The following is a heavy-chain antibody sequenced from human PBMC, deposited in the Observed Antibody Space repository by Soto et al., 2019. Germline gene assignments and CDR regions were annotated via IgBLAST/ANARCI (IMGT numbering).Heavy chain of an antibody. J-gene: IGHJ4*02. CDR3: ARTLYSYGPRFDY. CDR2: IYYNGST. Sequence: SETLSLTCTVSGGSISSFYWSWIRQPPGKGLEWIGYIYYNGSTNYNPSLKSRVTISVDTSKNQFSLKLSSVTAADTAVYYCARTLYSYGPRFDYWGQGTLVTVSS. CDR1: GGSISSFY. V-gene: IGHV4-59*01. D-gene: IGHD5-18*01.